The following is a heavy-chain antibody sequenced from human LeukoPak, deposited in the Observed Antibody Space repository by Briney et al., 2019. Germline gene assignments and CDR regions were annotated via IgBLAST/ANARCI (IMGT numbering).Heavy chain of an antibody. D-gene: IGHD5-18*01. Sequence: GGSLRLSCAASGFTFSSYAMTWVRQAPGKGLEWVSYISSSSSYTNYADSVKGRFTISRDNAKNSLYLQMNSLRAEDTAVYYCARDLGYSMQAFDYWGQGTLVTVSS. V-gene: IGHV3-21*05. CDR1: GFTFSSYA. J-gene: IGHJ4*02. CDR2: ISSSSSYT. CDR3: ARDLGYSMQAFDY.